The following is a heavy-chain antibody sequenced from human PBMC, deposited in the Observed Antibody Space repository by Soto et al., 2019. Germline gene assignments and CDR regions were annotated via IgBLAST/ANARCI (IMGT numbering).Heavy chain of an antibody. Sequence: QVQLLQSGAEVKMPGASVQVSCKASGYTFRSYGINWVRQAPGQGLEWMGWISPYNGETESPQRLQGRLTMTTDTSTSTAYMELRSLRPDDTAVYFCARVRSVTVIGVADTWGQGTPLLVSS. D-gene: IGHD3-3*01. CDR3: ARVRSVTVIGVADT. CDR2: ISPYNGET. J-gene: IGHJ5*02. CDR1: GYTFRSYG. V-gene: IGHV1-18*01.